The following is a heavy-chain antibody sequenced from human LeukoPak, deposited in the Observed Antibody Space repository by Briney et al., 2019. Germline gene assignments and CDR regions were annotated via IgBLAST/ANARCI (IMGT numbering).Heavy chain of an antibody. J-gene: IGHJ4*02. CDR3: ARVRGGDYYFDY. CDR2: INPSGGST. V-gene: IGHV1-46*01. Sequence: ASVNVSCKASGYTFTSYYMHWVRQAPGQGLEWMGIINPSGGSTSYAQKFQGRVTMTRDTSTSTVYMELSSLRSEDTAVYYCARVRGGDYYFDYWGQGTLVTVSS. CDR1: GYTFTSYY. D-gene: IGHD4-17*01.